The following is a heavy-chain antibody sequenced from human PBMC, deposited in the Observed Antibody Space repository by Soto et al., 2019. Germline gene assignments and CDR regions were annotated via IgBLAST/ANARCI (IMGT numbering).Heavy chain of an antibody. CDR2: IYYSGST. J-gene: IGHJ3*02. Sequence: SETLSLTCTVSGGSISSYYWSWIRQPPGQGLEWIGYIYYSGSTNYNPSLKSRVTISVDTSKNQFSLKLSSVTAADTAVYYCARDRLRDFWSGRREAFDIWGQGTMVTVSS. CDR1: GGSISSYY. CDR3: ARDRLRDFWSGRREAFDI. V-gene: IGHV4-59*01. D-gene: IGHD3-3*01.